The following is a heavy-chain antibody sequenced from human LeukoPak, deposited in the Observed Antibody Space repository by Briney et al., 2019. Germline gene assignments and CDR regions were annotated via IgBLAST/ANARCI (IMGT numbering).Heavy chain of an antibody. D-gene: IGHD2-8*01. CDR3: GREDRIVLGNDALDI. Sequence: GGSLRLSCAASGFTVSNYWLSWVRQAPRKELVWISRISGDGRTISYADSVKGRFTISRDNAKNTVSLQMNSLRGEDTAVYYCGREDRIVLGNDALDIWGQGTMVTVSS. J-gene: IGHJ3*02. CDR2: ISGDGRTI. CDR1: GFTVSNYW. V-gene: IGHV3-74*01.